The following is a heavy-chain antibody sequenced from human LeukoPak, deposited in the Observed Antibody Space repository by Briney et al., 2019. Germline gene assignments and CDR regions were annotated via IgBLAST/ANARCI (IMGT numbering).Heavy chain of an antibody. J-gene: IGHJ3*01. Sequence: GGSLRRSCAASGFNFSNFWMSWVRQAPGKGLEWVANIRFDGSEKYYVDSVKGRFTMSRDNAKNSLYLQTNSLRAEDTAVYYCARDQGWRAFDVWGQGTMVTVSS. CDR1: GFNFSNFW. D-gene: IGHD6-19*01. CDR2: IRFDGSEK. V-gene: IGHV3-7*01. CDR3: ARDQGWRAFDV.